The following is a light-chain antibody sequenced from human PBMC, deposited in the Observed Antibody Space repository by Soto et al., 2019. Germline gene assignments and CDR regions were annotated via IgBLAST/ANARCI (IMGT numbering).Light chain of an antibody. CDR1: QDVSNW. J-gene: IGKJ2*01. Sequence: DIQVTQSPSSVSASVGDRVTITCRASQDVSNWFAWYQQRPGKAPKLMIYAASNLHSGVPSRFSGSGSGTNFTLTISSLQPEDVATYYCQQANSFPYTFGQGTKVEIK. V-gene: IGKV1-12*01. CDR2: AAS. CDR3: QQANSFPYT.